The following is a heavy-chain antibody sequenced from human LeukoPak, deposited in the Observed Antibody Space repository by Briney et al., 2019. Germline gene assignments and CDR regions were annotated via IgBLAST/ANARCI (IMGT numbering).Heavy chain of an antibody. CDR1: GFTFTSYA. CDR2: INAGNGNT. D-gene: IGHD6-13*01. J-gene: IGHJ4*02. CDR3: ASIGIAAAGTECDY. V-gene: IGHV1-3*01. Sequence: GRSLRLSCAASGFTFTSYAMHWVRQAPGQRLEWMGWINAGNGNTKYSQKFQGRVTITRDTSASTAYMELSSLRSEDTAVYYCASIGIAAAGTECDYWGQGTLVTVSS.